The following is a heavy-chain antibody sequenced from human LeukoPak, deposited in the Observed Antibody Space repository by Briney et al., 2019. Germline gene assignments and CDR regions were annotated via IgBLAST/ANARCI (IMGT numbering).Heavy chain of an antibody. V-gene: IGHV3-23*01. D-gene: IGHD2-15*01. CDR1: GFTFSSDT. CDR3: ARHSTGAS. Sequence: PGGSLRLSCIASGFTFSSDTIAWVRQSPGEGPEWVSGISESGGNTYYIDSVKGRCTISRANSKNTLYLQMNSLRVEDTATYYCARHSTGASWGQGTLVTVSS. CDR2: ISESGGNT. J-gene: IGHJ4*02.